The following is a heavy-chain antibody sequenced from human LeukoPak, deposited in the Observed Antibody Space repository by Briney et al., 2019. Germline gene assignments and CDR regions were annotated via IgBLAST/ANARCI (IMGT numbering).Heavy chain of an antibody. D-gene: IGHD3-22*01. CDR2: TYHSGST. J-gene: IGHJ4*02. Sequence: MASETLSLTCAVYGGSFSGHYWSWIRQSPGEGLEWIGETYHSGSTNHNPSLKSRVTISLDTSKNQFSLKLSSVTAADTAVYYCARDRYYYDSSGYYYFDYWGQGTLVTVSS. CDR1: GGSFSGHY. CDR3: ARDRYYYDSSGYYYFDY. V-gene: IGHV4-34*01.